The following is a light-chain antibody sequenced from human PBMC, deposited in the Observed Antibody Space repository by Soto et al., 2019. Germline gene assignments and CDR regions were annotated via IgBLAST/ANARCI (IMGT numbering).Light chain of an antibody. J-gene: IGKJ1*01. V-gene: IGKV3-20*01. CDR1: QKVINSY. CDR3: QQYGSSPRT. Sequence: EIVLTQSPGTLSLSPGERVALSCRASQKVINSYLAWYQQKPGQAPRLLIYGASSRATGIPDRFSGSGSGTDFTLTISRLEPEDSAMYYCQQYGSSPRTFGQGTKVDIK. CDR2: GAS.